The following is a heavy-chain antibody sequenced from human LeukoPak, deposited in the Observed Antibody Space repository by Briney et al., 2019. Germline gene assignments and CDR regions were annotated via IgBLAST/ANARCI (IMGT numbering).Heavy chain of an antibody. CDR1: GGSISSSSHY. D-gene: IGHD3-16*02. V-gene: IGHV4-39*07. Sequence: PSETLSLTCTVSGGSISSSSHYWGWIRQPPGKGLEWIGSIYYSGSAYYNPSLKSRVTISVDTSKNQFSLKLSSVTAADTAVYYCARVGGQRLDSLYGPSYYFDYWGQGTLVTVSS. CDR2: IYYSGSA. J-gene: IGHJ4*02. CDR3: ARVGGQRLDSLYGPSYYFDY.